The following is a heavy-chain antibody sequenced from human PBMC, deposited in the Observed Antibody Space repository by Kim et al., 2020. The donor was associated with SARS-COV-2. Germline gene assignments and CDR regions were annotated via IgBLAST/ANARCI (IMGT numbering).Heavy chain of an antibody. CDR3: ARVDYSNYPPGGDYYYYYYMDV. Sequence: SETLSLTCTVSGGSISSGDYYWSWIRQPPGKGLEWIGYIYYSGSTYYNPSLKSRVTISVDTSKNQFSLKLSSVTAADTAVYYCARVDYSNYPPGGDYYYYYYMDVWGKGTTVTVSS. V-gene: IGHV4-30-4*01. CDR1: GGSISSGDYY. J-gene: IGHJ6*03. D-gene: IGHD4-4*01. CDR2: IYYSGST.